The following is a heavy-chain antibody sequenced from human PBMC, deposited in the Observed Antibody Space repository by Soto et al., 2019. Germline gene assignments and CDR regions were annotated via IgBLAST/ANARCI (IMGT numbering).Heavy chain of an antibody. CDR2: ISWNSGSI. CDR3: AKVSGDYYYYYMDV. J-gene: IGHJ6*03. D-gene: IGHD4-17*01. CDR1: GFTFDDYA. Sequence: EVQLVESRGGLVQPGRSLRLSCAASGFTFDDYAMHWVRQAPGKGLEWVSGISWNSGSIGYADSVKGRFTISRDNAKNSLYLQMNSLRAEDTALYYCAKVSGDYYYYYMDVWGKGTTVTVSS. V-gene: IGHV3-9*01.